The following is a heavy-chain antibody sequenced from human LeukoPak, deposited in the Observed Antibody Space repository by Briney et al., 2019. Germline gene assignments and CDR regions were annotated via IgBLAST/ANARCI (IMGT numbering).Heavy chain of an antibody. CDR1: GYTFTGYY. Sequence: ASVKVSCKASGYTFTGYYMHWVRQAPGQGLEWMGWINPNSGGTNYAQKFQGRVTMTRDTSISTAYMELSRLRSDDTAVYYCARSRIPRNWFDPWGQGTLVTVSS. J-gene: IGHJ5*02. D-gene: IGHD5-18*01. CDR2: INPNSGGT. V-gene: IGHV1-2*02. CDR3: ARSRIPRNWFDP.